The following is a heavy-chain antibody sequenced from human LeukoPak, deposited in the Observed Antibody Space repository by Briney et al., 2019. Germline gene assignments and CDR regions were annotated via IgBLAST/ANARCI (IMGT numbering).Heavy chain of an antibody. CDR2: LDYSGTP. CDR3: AALSGSHWNFVY. J-gene: IGHJ4*02. CDR1: RGSIISYC. D-gene: IGHD1-26*01. V-gene: IGHV4-59*03. Sequence: SETLSLTCTVSRGSIISYCWSWVRQPPGKRLEWIGHLDYSGTPNYSPSLRSRVTISVDTTKNQFSLKLSSVTAADTAVYYCAALSGSHWNFVYWGQGRLVTVSS.